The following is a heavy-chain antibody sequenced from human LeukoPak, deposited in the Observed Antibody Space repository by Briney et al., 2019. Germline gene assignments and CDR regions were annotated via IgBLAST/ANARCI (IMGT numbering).Heavy chain of an antibody. CDR2: MDQEGSEK. J-gene: IGHJ6*02. V-gene: IGHV3-7*01. CDR3: ATYTRWVAGDV. Sequence: PGGSLRLSCAATGFTFSDSWMSWVRQAPGKGLEGVANMDQEGSEKDYVDSVKGRFTISRDNDRNSLYLQMGSLRAEDTAVYYCATYTRWVAGDVWGQGTTVTVSS. D-gene: IGHD3-16*01. CDR1: GFTFSDSW.